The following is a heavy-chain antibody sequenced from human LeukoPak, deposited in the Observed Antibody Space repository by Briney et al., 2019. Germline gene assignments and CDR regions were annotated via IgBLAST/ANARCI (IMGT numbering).Heavy chain of an antibody. Sequence: ESSVKVSCRPSGGSFNTYAINWVRQAPGQGLEWMGAIILMFGTSHYAQNFQGRVTITADESTNTVYMELSSLRSEDTAMYYCASRRFGDLLFDYWGQGTLVTVSS. CDR2: IILMFGTS. J-gene: IGHJ4*02. CDR3: ASRRFGDLLFDY. D-gene: IGHD3-10*01. V-gene: IGHV1-69*01. CDR1: GGSFNTYA.